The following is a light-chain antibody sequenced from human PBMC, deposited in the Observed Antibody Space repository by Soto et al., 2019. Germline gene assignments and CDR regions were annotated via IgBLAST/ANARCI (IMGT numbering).Light chain of an antibody. V-gene: IGLV2-14*01. J-gene: IGLJ3*02. Sequence: QSALPQPASVSGSPGQSITISCTGTSSDIGAYNYVSWYQQHPGKAPKLIIYEVNDRPSGVSTRFSGSKSGNTASLNISGLQDEDEADYYCSSYTIPSNSVFGGGTKLTVL. CDR1: SSDIGAYNY. CDR2: EVN. CDR3: SSYTIPSNSV.